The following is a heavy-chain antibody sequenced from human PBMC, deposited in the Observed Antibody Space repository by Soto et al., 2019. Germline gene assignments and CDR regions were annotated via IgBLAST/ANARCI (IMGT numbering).Heavy chain of an antibody. J-gene: IGHJ4*02. CDR2: ISSSSSYI. D-gene: IGHD5-18*01. V-gene: IGHV3-21*06. Sequence: GGSLRLSCAASGFTFSSYSMNWVRQAPGKGLEWVSSISSSSSYIYYADSVKGRFTISRDNSKNTLYLQMNSLRVEDTAVYYCAKDIVRYTYGACDYWGQGALVTVSS. CDR3: AKDIVRYTYGACDY. CDR1: GFTFSSYS.